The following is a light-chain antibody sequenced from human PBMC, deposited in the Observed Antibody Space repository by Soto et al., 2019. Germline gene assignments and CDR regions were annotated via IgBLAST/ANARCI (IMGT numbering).Light chain of an antibody. CDR1: QSLTRNY. CDR3: QQYGSSPYT. Sequence: EIVLTQSPGTLSLSPGERATLSCRASQSLTRNYLMWYLHKPGQAPSLLIYGTSSRATGIPDRFSGSGSGTDFTLTITRLEPEDFGVYYCQQYGSSPYTFGQGTKLEIK. CDR2: GTS. J-gene: IGKJ2*01. V-gene: IGKV3-20*01.